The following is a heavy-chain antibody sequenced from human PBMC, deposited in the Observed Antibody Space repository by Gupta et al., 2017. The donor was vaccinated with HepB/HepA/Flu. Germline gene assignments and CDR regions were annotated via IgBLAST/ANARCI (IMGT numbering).Heavy chain of an antibody. V-gene: IGHV3-30-3*01. CDR1: GFTFSSYA. CDR2: ISYDGSNK. CDR3: ARASYDDYGDFPAAFDI. D-gene: IGHD4-17*01. Sequence: QVQLVESGGGVVQPGRSLRLSCAASGFTFSSYAMHWFRQAPGKGLEWVAVISYDGSNKYYADSVKGRFTISRDNSKNTLYLQMNSLRAEDTAVYYCARASYDDYGDFPAAFDIWGQGTMVTVSS. J-gene: IGHJ3*02.